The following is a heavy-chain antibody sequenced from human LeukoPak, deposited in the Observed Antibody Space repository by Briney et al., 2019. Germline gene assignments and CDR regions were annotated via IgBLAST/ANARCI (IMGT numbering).Heavy chain of an antibody. V-gene: IGHV1-46*01. CDR2: INPSGGST. J-gene: IGHJ6*03. Sequence: GASVKVSCKASGYTFTGYYMHWVRQAPGQGLEWMGIINPSGGSTSYAQKFQGRVTMTRDMSTSTVYMELSSLRSEDTAVYYCARKAPPPLQQWLGKMEYYYYMDVWGKGTTVTVSS. CDR3: ARKAPPPLQQWLGKMEYYYYMDV. D-gene: IGHD6-19*01. CDR1: GYTFTGYY.